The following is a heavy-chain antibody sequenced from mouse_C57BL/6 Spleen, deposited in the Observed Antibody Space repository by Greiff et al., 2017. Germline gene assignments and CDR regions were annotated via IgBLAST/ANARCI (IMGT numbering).Heavy chain of an antibody. CDR2: IDPNSGGT. CDR1: GYTFTSYW. D-gene: IGHD1-1*01. V-gene: IGHV1-72*01. CDR3: ARPSWSTTVVDWYMDV. Sequence: QVQLQQPGAELVKPGASVKLSCKASGYTFTSYWMHWVKQRPGRGLEWIGRIDPNSGGTKYNEKFKSKATLTVDKPSSTAYMQLSSLTSEDSAVYDGARPSWSTTVVDWYMDVWGTGTTVTVSS. J-gene: IGHJ1*03.